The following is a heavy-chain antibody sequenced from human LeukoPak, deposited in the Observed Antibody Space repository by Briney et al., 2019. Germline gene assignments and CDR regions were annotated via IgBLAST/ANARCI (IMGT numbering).Heavy chain of an antibody. J-gene: IGHJ4*02. CDR3: ARHAMGSSWYYDY. V-gene: IGHV4-59*08. D-gene: IGHD6-13*01. CDR2: ISYSGST. Sequence: SETLSLTCTVSGGSISNYYWGWIRQPPGKGLEWIGYISYSGSTNYNPSLKSRVPISVDTSKHQFSLKLSSVTAADTAVYYCARHAMGSSWYYDYWGQGTLVTVSS. CDR1: GGSISNYY.